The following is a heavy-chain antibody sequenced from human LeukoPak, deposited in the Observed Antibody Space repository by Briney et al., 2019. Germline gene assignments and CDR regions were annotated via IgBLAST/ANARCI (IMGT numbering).Heavy chain of an antibody. D-gene: IGHD6-13*01. CDR3: SKGPSSTWYYFDY. CDR1: GFTFSHYG. CDR2: MSDDGSNK. Sequence: PGRSLRLSCAASGFTFSHYGMHWVRQAPGKGLEWVAVMSDDGSNKYYADSVKGRFTISRDNSKNTLYLQMHSLRTEDTAVYYCSKGPSSTWYYFDYWGQGTLVTVSS. V-gene: IGHV3-30*18. J-gene: IGHJ4*02.